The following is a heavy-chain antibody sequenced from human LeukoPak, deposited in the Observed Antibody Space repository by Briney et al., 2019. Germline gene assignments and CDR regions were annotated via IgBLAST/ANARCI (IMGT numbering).Heavy chain of an antibody. V-gene: IGHV3-30*03. CDR1: GFTFSSYG. CDR2: ISYDGSNK. D-gene: IGHD3-9*01. Sequence: GGSLRLSCAASGFTFSSYGMHWVRQAPGKGLEWVAVISYDGSNKYYADSVKGRFTISRDNSKNTLYLQMNSLRAEDTAVYYCARDHGLLVITYYFDYWGQGTLVTVSS. CDR3: ARDHGLLVITYYFDY. J-gene: IGHJ4*02.